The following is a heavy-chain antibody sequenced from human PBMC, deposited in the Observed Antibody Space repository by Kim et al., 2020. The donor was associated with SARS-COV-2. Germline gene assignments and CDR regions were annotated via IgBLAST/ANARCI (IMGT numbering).Heavy chain of an antibody. V-gene: IGHV4-39*01. CDR1: GGSISSSSYY. CDR2: IYYSGST. D-gene: IGHD6-19*01. CDR3: ASLAVAGNRVDY. J-gene: IGHJ4*02. Sequence: SETLSLTCTVSGGSISSSSYYWGWIRQPPGKGLEWIGSIYYSGSTYYNPSLKSRVTISVDTSKNQFSLKLSSVTAADTAVYYCASLAVAGNRVDYWGQGTLVTVSS.